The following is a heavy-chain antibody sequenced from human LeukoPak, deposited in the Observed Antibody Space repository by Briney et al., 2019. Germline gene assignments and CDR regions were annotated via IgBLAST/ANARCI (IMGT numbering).Heavy chain of an antibody. D-gene: IGHD2-2*03. Sequence: ASVKVSCKASGYTFTSYYMHWVRQAPGQGLEWMGIINPSGGSTSYAQKFQGRVTMTRDTSTSTVYMELSSLRSEDTAVYYCARDGGYCSSTSCRDGMGVWGQGTTVTVSS. V-gene: IGHV1-46*01. J-gene: IGHJ6*02. CDR3: ARDGGYCSSTSCRDGMGV. CDR1: GYTFTSYY. CDR2: INPSGGST.